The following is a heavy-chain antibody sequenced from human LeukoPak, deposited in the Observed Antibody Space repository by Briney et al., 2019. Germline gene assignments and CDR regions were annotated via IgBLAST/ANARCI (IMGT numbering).Heavy chain of an antibody. V-gene: IGHV4-34*01. J-gene: IGHJ5*02. CDR2: INHSGST. D-gene: IGHD3-3*01. CDR3: ARGKIYDFWSGYYSRVWFDP. Sequence: SETLSLTCAVYGGSFSGYYWSWIRQPPGKGLEWIGEINHSGSTNYNPSLKSRVTISVDTSKNQFSLKRSSVTAADAAVYYWARGKIYDFWSGYYSRVWFDPWGQGTLVTVSS. CDR1: GGSFSGYY.